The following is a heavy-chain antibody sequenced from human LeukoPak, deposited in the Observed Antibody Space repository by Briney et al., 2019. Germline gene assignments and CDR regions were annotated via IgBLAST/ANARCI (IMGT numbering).Heavy chain of an antibody. D-gene: IGHD3-10*01. Sequence: SETLSLTCTVSGGSISSSSYYWDWIRQPPGKGLEWIGNLYDSGSTHYNPSLRSRVTISADTSKNQFSLKLSSVTAADTAVYYCARYGSGSYSFGMDVWGQGTTATVSS. CDR1: GGSISSSSYY. J-gene: IGHJ6*02. V-gene: IGHV4-39*01. CDR2: LYDSGST. CDR3: ARYGSGSYSFGMDV.